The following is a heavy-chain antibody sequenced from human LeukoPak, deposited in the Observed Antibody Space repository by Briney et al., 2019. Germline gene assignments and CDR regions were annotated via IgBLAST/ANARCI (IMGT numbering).Heavy chain of an antibody. D-gene: IGHD1-20*01. CDR2: IWYDGSNK. CDR3: ARDNWNDGRGSDY. V-gene: IGHV3-33*01. J-gene: IGHJ4*02. CDR1: GFTFSSCG. Sequence: GRSLRLSCAASGFTFSSCGMPWVRQAPGKGLEWVAVIWYDGSNKYYADSVKGRFTISRDNSKNTLYLQMNSLRAEDTAVYYCARDNWNDGRGSDYWGQGTLVTVSS.